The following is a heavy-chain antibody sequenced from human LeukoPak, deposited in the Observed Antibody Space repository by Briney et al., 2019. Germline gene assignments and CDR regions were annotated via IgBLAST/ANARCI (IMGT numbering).Heavy chain of an antibody. Sequence: PGRSLRLSCAASGFTFSSYGMHWVRQAPGKGLEWVAFIRYDGSNKYYADSVKGRFTISRDNSKNTLYLQMNSLRAEDTAVYYCAKDSGSYYYYMDVWGKETTVTVSS. CDR1: GFTFSSYG. D-gene: IGHD1-26*01. CDR3: AKDSGSYYYYMDV. CDR2: IRYDGSNK. J-gene: IGHJ6*03. V-gene: IGHV3-30*02.